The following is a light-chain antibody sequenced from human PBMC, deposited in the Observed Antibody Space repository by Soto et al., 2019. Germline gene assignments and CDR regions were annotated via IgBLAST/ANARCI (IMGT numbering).Light chain of an antibody. J-gene: IGLJ3*02. CDR1: SGHSSYA. Sequence: VLTQSPSASASLGASVKLTCTLSSGHSSYAIAWHQQQPEKGPRYLIKLNSDVSHSKGDGIPDRFSGSSSGAERYLTISSLQSEDEADYYCQTWGTGIQVFGGGTKLTVL. V-gene: IGLV4-69*01. CDR2: LNSDVSH. CDR3: QTWGTGIQV.